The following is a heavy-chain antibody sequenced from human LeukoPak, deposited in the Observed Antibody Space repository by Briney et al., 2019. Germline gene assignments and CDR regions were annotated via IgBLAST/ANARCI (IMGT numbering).Heavy chain of an antibody. CDR1: AYSIISGYR. CDR2: TYHSATT. CDR3: AMYRDGHSPFGH. V-gene: IGHV4-38-2*01. J-gene: IGHJ4*02. Sequence: PSETLSLTCAVAAYSIISGYRSGCSRQPPGKGLEWIVSTYHSATTYHNPSLNSRATRSVDPTTNHFSLALPSVTPAQPSVNYCAMYRDGHSPFGHWRQGTLVTVSS. D-gene: IGHD5-24*01.